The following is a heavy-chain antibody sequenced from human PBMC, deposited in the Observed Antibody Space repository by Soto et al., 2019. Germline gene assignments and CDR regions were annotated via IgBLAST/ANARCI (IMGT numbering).Heavy chain of an antibody. CDR1: GFTFSDST. V-gene: IGHV3-73*02. Sequence: EVQLVESGGGLVQPGGSLKVSCAASGFTFSDSTINWVRQASGKGLEWVGRIRSEVYSYATVCAASVKDRFTISRDDSKTTAYLQMNSLKFKHTTVYYCSRCSGSYGMDVWGQGTTVTVSS. J-gene: IGHJ6*02. D-gene: IGHD3-10*02. CDR3: SRCSGSYGMDV. CDR2: IRSEVYSYAT.